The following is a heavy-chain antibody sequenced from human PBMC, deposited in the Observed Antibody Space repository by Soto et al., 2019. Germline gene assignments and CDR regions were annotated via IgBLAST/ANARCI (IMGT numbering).Heavy chain of an antibody. V-gene: IGHV3-23*01. CDR3: ARGGGPQWLATGGFDS. Sequence: DVQLLESGGGLEQPGGSLRLSCAVSGFSFRSYAMSWVRQAPGKGLEWVSVISDGGDTSYYADSVKGRFTIFCDNSKNTVHMEMNRLRGEDTAMYYGARGGGPQWLATGGFDSWGRGTLVTVSS. CDR1: GFSFRSYA. D-gene: IGHD6-19*01. CDR2: ISDGGDTS. J-gene: IGHJ4*02.